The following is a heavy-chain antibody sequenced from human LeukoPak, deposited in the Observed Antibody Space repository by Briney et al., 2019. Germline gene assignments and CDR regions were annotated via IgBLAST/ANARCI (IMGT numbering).Heavy chain of an antibody. Sequence: EASVKVSCKASGYTFTSYDINWVRQATGQGLEWMGWMNPNSGNTGYAQKFQGRVTITRNTSISTAYMELSSLRSEDTAVYYCARVGPWVNPDYYYYYMDVWGKGTTVTVSS. V-gene: IGHV1-8*03. CDR1: GYTFTSYD. J-gene: IGHJ6*03. CDR2: MNPNSGNT. CDR3: ARVGPWVNPDYYYYYMDV. D-gene: IGHD1-14*01.